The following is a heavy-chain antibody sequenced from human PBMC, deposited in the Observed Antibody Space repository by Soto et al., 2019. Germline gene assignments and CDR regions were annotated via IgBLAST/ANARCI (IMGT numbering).Heavy chain of an antibody. CDR2: ISKSGSTT. J-gene: IGHJ4*02. Sequence: GGSLRLSCAASGFALSDYYMSWIRQAPGEGLEWITYISKSGSTTYYVDSVKGRFTISRDNARKSLDLQMNSLRSDDTAVYYCAREVSGRYSTFDYWGQGILVTVSS. CDR1: GFALSDYY. V-gene: IGHV3-11*01. D-gene: IGHD1-26*01. CDR3: AREVSGRYSTFDY.